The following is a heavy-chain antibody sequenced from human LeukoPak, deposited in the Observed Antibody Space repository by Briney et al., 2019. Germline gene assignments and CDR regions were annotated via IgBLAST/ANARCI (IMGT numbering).Heavy chain of an antibody. V-gene: IGHV3-74*01. CDR2: IIGDGGDT. CDR1: RFTFSNSW. J-gene: IGHJ3*02. Sequence: GSLRLSCAASRFTFSNSWMHWVRQTPGKGLEWVSSIIGDGGDTTYADSVKGRFTISRDNAKNTLYLQMNSLRADDTAVYYCAAEHDGFDIWGQGTMVTVSS. CDR3: AAEHDGFDI.